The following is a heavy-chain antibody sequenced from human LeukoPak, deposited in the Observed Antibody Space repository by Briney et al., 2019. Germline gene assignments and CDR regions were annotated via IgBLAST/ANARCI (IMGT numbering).Heavy chain of an antibody. CDR3: ARRGRAVAPFDN. Sequence: GESLKISCKTSGYDFTNSWIGWVRQMPGKGLEWMGIIYPGDSDTRYSPSFQGQVTISADKSRNTAYLQWSSLKASDTAIYYCARRGRAVAPFDNWGQGTLVTVSS. CDR2: IYPGDSDT. CDR1: GYDFTNSW. D-gene: IGHD6-19*01. V-gene: IGHV5-51*01. J-gene: IGHJ4*02.